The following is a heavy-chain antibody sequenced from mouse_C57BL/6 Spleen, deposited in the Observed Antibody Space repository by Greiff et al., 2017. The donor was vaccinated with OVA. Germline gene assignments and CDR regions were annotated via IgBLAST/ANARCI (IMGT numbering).Heavy chain of an antibody. V-gene: IGHV1-82*01. Sequence: VQLQQSGPELAKPGASVKISCKASGYAFSSSWMNWVKQRPGKGLEWIGRIYPGDGDTKYNGKFKGKATRTADKASSTAYMQLSRLTSEDSAVYFWARGFAYGGQGTLVTVAA. CDR3: ARGFAY. CDR2: IYPGDGDT. J-gene: IGHJ3*01. CDR1: GYAFSSSW.